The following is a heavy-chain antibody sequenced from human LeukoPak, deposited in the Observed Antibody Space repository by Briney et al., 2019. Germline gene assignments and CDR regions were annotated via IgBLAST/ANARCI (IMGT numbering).Heavy chain of an antibody. J-gene: IGHJ4*02. D-gene: IGHD3-22*01. CDR3: AKENREHSSDWYFYD. Sequence: GGSLRLSCAASGFTFSSYGMHWVRQAPGKGPEWVGVIAHDGSITYYADSMRGRFTISRDNSKSMLFLQVNSLSTEDTAIYYCAKENREHSSDWYFYDWGQGTLVTVSS. V-gene: IGHV3-30*18. CDR1: GFTFSSYG. CDR2: IAHDGSIT.